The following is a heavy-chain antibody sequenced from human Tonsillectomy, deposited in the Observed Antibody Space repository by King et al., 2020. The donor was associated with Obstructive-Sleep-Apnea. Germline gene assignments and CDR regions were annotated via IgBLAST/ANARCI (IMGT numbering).Heavy chain of an antibody. V-gene: IGHV3-15*01. J-gene: IGHJ4*02. Sequence: VQLVESGGGLVKPGGSLRLSCAASGFTFSNAWMSWVRQAPGKGLEWVGRIKSKTDGGTTDYAAPVKGRFTISREDSNNTLYLQMNSLKTEDTAVYYCTESVFWSGYYRGYWGQGTLVTVSS. D-gene: IGHD3-3*01. CDR3: TESVFWSGYYRGY. CDR2: IKSKTDGGTT. CDR1: GFTFSNAW.